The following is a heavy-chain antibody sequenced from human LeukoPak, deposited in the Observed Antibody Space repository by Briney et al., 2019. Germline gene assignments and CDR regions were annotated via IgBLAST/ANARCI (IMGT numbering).Heavy chain of an antibody. D-gene: IGHD2-2*01. J-gene: IGHJ4*02. CDR3: ANSVYCSSTSCSFDY. CDR1: GFTFSSYA. Sequence: GGSLRLSCAASGFTFSSYAMSWVRKAPGKGLEWVSAIRGSGGSTYYANSVTGRFTISRDNSKNTLYLQMNSLRAEDTAVYYCANSVYCSSTSCSFDYWGQGTLVTVSS. CDR2: IRGSGGST. V-gene: IGHV3-23*01.